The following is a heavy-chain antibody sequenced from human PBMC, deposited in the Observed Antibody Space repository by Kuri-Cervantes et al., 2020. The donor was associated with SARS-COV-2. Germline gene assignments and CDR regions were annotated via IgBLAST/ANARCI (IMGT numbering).Heavy chain of an antibody. Sequence: GGSLRLSCAASGFTFSSYWMSWVRQAPGKGLEWVAFIRYDGSNKYYADSVKGRFTISRDNSKNTLYLQLSSLRAEDTAVYYCAKMEGGFLEWTWIDYWGQGTLVTVSS. D-gene: IGHD3-3*01. J-gene: IGHJ4*02. CDR1: GFTFSSYW. V-gene: IGHV3-30*02. CDR2: IRYDGSNK. CDR3: AKMEGGFLEWTWIDY.